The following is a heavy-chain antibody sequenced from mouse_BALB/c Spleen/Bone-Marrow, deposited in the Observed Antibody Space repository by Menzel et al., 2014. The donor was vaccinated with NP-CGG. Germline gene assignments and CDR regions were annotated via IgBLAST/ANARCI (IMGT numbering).Heavy chain of an antibody. CDR1: GYTFTSYV. D-gene: IGHD2-10*02. V-gene: IGHV1-14*01. Sequence: EVKVVESGPELVKPGASVKMSCKASGYTFTSYVMHWVKQKPGQGLEWIGYINPYNDGTKYNEKFKGKATLTSDKSSSTAYMELSSLTSEDSAVYYCARGGYGNVYYAMDYWGQGTSVTVSS. CDR2: INPYNDGT. J-gene: IGHJ4*01. CDR3: ARGGYGNVYYAMDY.